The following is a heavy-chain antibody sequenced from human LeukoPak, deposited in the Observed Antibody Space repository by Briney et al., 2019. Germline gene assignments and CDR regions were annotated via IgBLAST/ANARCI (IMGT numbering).Heavy chain of an antibody. J-gene: IGHJ5*02. V-gene: IGHV4-59*01. Sequence: SETLSLTCTVSGGSINNYYWYWMRQPPGKGLECIGYTYYSGNTNYNPSLKSRVSISVDTSKNQFSLKLSSVNAADTAVYYCAKGGPEASAGLSWFDPWGQGTLVTVSS. CDR2: TYYSGNT. D-gene: IGHD1-14*01. CDR1: GGSINNYY. CDR3: AKGGPEASAGLSWFDP.